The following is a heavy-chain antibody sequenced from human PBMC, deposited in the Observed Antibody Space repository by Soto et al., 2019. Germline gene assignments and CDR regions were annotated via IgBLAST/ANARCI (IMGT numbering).Heavy chain of an antibody. J-gene: IGHJ6*02. D-gene: IGHD3-22*01. Sequence: SVKVSCKASGGTFSSYAISWVRQAPGQGLEWMGGIIPIFGTANYAQKFQGRVTITADKSTSTAYTALSSLSSEDTAVHSRPRAFHSYDFSGYCGVYYGMDVWRQRHTVTVSS. CDR1: GGTFSSYA. CDR2: IIPIFGTA. V-gene: IGHV1-69*06. CDR3: PRAFHSYDFSGYCGVYYGMDV.